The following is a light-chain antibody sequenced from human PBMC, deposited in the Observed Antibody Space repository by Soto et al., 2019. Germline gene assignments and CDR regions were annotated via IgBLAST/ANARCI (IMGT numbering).Light chain of an antibody. CDR2: DAY. J-gene: IGKJ1*01. V-gene: IGKV3-20*01. CDR1: QYVSVRF. Sequence: EIVLTQSPGTLSLSPGESATLSCRASQYVSVRFLAWYQQKPGQAPRLLIYDAYNRATGIPDRFSGSGSGTDFTLTIGRLAPEDFAVYYCQQYGSLGTFGQGTKVDI. CDR3: QQYGSLGT.